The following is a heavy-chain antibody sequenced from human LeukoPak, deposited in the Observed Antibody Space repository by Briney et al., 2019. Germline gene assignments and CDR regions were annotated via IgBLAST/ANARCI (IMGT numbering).Heavy chain of an antibody. J-gene: IGHJ6*02. CDR3: ARICPPYSGYEYYYYGMDV. CDR2: IYYSGST. Sequence: PSETLSLTCTVSGGSISSSSYYWGWIRQPPGKGLEWIGSIYYSGSTYYNPSLKSRVTISVDTSKHQFSLRLSSVTAADTAVYYCARICPPYSGYEYYYYGMDVWGQGTTVTVSS. D-gene: IGHD5-12*01. CDR1: GGSISSSSYY. V-gene: IGHV4-39*01.